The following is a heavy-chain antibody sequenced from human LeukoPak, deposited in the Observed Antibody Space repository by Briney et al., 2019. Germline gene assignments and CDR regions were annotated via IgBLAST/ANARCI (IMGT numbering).Heavy chain of an antibody. V-gene: IGHV1-18*01. Sequence: ASVKVSCXASGYTFTSYGISWVRQARGQGLEWMAWISAYNGNTNYAQKLQGRVTMTTDTSTSTAYMGLRSLRSDDTAVYYCARDVRSTYYYYYMDVWGKGTTVTVSS. CDR1: GYTFTSYG. D-gene: IGHD2-2*01. CDR3: ARDVRSTYYYYYMDV. J-gene: IGHJ6*03. CDR2: ISAYNGNT.